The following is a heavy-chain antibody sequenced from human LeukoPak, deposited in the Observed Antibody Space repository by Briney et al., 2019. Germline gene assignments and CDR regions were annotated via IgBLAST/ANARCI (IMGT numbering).Heavy chain of an antibody. J-gene: IGHJ6*02. V-gene: IGHV4-31*03. CDR2: IYYSGST. Sequence: SQTLSLTCTVSGGSISSGGYYWSWIRQHPGKGLEWIGYIYYSGSTYYNPSLKSRVTISVDTSKNQFSLKLSSVTAADTAVYYCARGGPWYGYYYYGMDVWGQGTTVTVSS. CDR3: ARGGPWYGYYYYGMDV. CDR1: GGSISSGGYY. D-gene: IGHD6-13*01.